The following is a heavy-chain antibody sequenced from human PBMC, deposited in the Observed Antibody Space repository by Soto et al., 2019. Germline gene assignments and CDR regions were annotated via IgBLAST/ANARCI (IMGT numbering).Heavy chain of an antibody. CDR2: ISGGSDST. D-gene: IGHD1-1*01. V-gene: IGHV3-23*01. Sequence: CLRLSCAASGFTFSSYVMSWVRQAPGKGLEWVSTISGGSDSTYYADSVKGRFTISRDNSKNTLYLQMNSLRAEDTAVYYCAKVFRQGQLAYYYFDYWGPGTLVTVSS. CDR1: GFTFSSYV. J-gene: IGHJ4*02. CDR3: AKVFRQGQLAYYYFDY.